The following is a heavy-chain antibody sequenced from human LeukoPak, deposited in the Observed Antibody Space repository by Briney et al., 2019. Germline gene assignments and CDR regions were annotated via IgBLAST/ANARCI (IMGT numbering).Heavy chain of an antibody. CDR2: ISSSGSTI. D-gene: IGHD3-3*02. CDR1: GFTFSK. Sequence: PGGSLRLSCAASGFTFSKMNWVRQAPGKGLEWVSYISSSGSTIYYADSVKGRFTISRDNSKNTLYLQMNSLRAEDTAVYYCAKIRPPAYDIWGQGTMVTVSS. V-gene: IGHV3-48*03. CDR3: AKIRPPAYDI. J-gene: IGHJ3*02.